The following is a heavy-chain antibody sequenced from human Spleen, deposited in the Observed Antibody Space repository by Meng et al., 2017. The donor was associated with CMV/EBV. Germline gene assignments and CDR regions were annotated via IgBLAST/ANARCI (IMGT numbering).Heavy chain of an antibody. D-gene: IGHD3-22*01. J-gene: IGHJ3*02. CDR1: GGSISSSKW. Sequence: GSLRLSCVVSGGSISSSKWWTWVRQPPGKGLEWIGAIHHSGTTNYNTSLKSRVTMSVDKSKNHFSLSLTSVTAADTAVYFCARADSSYFDVSAYYPDVFDIWGQGTVVTVSS. CDR2: IHHSGTT. V-gene: IGHV4-4*01. CDR3: ARADSSYFDVSAYYPDVFDI.